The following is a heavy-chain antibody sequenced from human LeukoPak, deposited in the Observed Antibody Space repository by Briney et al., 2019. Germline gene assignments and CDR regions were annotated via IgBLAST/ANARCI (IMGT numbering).Heavy chain of an antibody. J-gene: IGHJ6*02. CDR1: GFTFSSYG. Sequence: GGSLRLSCAASGFTFSSYGMHWVRQAQGKGLEYVSAISSNGGSTYYANSVKGRFNISRDNSKNTLYLQMGSLRTEDMAVYYCARGMVRGVIGSMDVWGQGTTVTVSS. D-gene: IGHD3-10*01. V-gene: IGHV3-64*01. CDR2: ISSNGGST. CDR3: ARGMVRGVIGSMDV.